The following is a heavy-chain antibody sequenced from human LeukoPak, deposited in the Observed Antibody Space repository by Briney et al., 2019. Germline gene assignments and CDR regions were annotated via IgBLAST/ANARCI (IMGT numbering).Heavy chain of an antibody. CDR1: GYTFTSYG. V-gene: IGHV1-18*01. J-gene: IGHJ4*02. CDR3: ARRAGNQLLGGNDLDY. Sequence: EASVKVSCKASGYTFTSYGISWVRQAPGQGLEWMGWISAYNGNTNYAQKLQGRVTMTTDTSTSTAYMELRSLRSDDTAVYYCARRAGNQLLGGNDLDYWGQGTLVTVSS. CDR2: ISAYNGNT. D-gene: IGHD2-2*01.